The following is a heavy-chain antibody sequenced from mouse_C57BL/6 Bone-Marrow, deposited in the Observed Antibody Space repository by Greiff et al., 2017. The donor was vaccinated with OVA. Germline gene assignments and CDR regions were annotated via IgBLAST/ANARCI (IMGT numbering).Heavy chain of an antibody. J-gene: IGHJ3*01. Sequence: VKLMESGAELVRPGTSVKVSCKASGYAFTNYLLEWVKQRPGQGLEWIGVINPGSGGTNYNEKFKGKATLTVDKSSSTAYMQLSSLTCEDSAVYFCAGGDYGGGWFAYWGQGTLVTVSA. CDR3: AGGDYGGGWFAY. V-gene: IGHV1-54*01. CDR1: GYAFTNYL. CDR2: INPGSGGT. D-gene: IGHD1-1*02.